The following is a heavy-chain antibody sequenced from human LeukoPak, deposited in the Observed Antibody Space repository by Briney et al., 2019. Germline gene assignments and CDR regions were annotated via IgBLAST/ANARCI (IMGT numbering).Heavy chain of an antibody. D-gene: IGHD1-26*01. V-gene: IGHV3-11*04. CDR3: ASGRELLPITYYFDY. Sequence: PGGSLRLSCAASGFTFSDYYMSWIRQAPGKGLEWVSYISSSGSTIYYADSVKGRFTISRDNAKNSLYLQMNSLRAEDTAVYYCASGRELLPITYYFDYWGQGTLVTVAS. CDR2: ISSSGSTI. CDR1: GFTFSDYY. J-gene: IGHJ4*02.